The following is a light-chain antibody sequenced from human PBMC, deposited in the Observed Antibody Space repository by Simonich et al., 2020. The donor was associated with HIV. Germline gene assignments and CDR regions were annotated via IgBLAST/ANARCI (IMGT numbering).Light chain of an antibody. CDR2: WAS. CDR1: QTLLSISNNKTY. CDR3: QQYYSTPRT. Sequence: DIVMTQSPDSLAVSLGERATINCKSSQTLLSISNNKTYLAWYQQKPGQPPKLLIYWASTREYGVPDRFSGSGSGTDFTLTISSLQAEDVAVYYCQQYYSTPRTFGQGTKVEIK. J-gene: IGKJ1*01. V-gene: IGKV4-1*01.